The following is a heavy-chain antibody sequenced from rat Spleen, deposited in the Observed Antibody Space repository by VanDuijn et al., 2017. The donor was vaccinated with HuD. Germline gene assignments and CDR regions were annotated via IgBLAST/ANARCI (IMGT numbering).Heavy chain of an antibody. V-gene: IGHV5-19*01. CDR3: ARLYGYTFDY. J-gene: IGHJ2*01. CDR1: GFTFSDYA. CDR2: ISPTGGST. D-gene: IGHD1-9*01. Sequence: EVRLVESGGGLVQPGRSLKLSCAASGFTFSDYAMNWIRQAPTKGLEWVASISPTGGSTHYRDSVKGRFTISRDNAKSTLYLQMDSLRSEDTATYYCARLYGYTFDYWGQGVMVTVSS.